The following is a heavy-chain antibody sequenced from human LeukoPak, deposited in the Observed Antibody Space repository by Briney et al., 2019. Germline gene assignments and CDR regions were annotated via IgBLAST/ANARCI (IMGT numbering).Heavy chain of an antibody. CDR2: ISAYNGNT. V-gene: IGHV1-18*01. Sequence: ASVKVSCKASGYTFTSYGISWVRQAPGQGREWMGWISAYNGNTNYAQKLQGRVTMTTDTSTSTAYIELRSLRSDDTAVYYCARVPVGHNWNYVRESKWFDPWGQGTLVTVSS. J-gene: IGHJ5*02. CDR1: GYTFTSYG. CDR3: ARVPVGHNWNYVRESKWFDP. D-gene: IGHD1-7*01.